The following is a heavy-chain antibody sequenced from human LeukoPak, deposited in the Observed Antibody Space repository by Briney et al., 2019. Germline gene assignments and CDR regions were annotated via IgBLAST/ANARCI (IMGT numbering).Heavy chain of an antibody. J-gene: IGHJ4*02. CDR2: IWPDGSNE. CDR3: ARELAV. V-gene: IGHV3-33*01. Sequence: GRALRLSCEAAGFAFKTYSMHWVRQAPGKGLEWVAAIWPDGSNEYYANSVKGRFFISRGNSKNTLYLQMNSLRVDDTAVYYCARELAVWGQGTLVTVSS. CDR1: GFAFKTYS.